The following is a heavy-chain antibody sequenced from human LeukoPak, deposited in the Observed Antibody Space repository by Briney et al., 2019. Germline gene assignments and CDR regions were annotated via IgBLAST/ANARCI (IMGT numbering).Heavy chain of an antibody. CDR2: ISAYNGNT. CDR1: GYALTSFG. Sequence: GASVKVSCKASGYALTSFGISWVRQAPGQGLEWMGWISAYNGNTNYAQKLQGRVTMTTDTSTSTAYMELRSLRSDDTAVYYCARDAGYCSGGSCYSYYYYMDVWGKGTTVTVSS. J-gene: IGHJ6*03. CDR3: ARDAGYCSGGSCYSYYYYMDV. D-gene: IGHD2-15*01. V-gene: IGHV1-18*01.